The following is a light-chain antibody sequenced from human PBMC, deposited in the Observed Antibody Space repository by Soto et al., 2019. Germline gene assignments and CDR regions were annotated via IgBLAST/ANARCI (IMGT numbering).Light chain of an antibody. Sequence: IQLTLSPSSLSTSVGDSVTITCRASQSISNFLNWYQLKPGKAPDLLIYAASTLFSGVPSRFRGSGSGTDFTLTITSLQPEDFATYYCQQSYRAPYTFGQGTKVDIK. V-gene: IGKV1-39*01. CDR3: QQSYRAPYT. J-gene: IGKJ2*01. CDR2: AAS. CDR1: QSISNF.